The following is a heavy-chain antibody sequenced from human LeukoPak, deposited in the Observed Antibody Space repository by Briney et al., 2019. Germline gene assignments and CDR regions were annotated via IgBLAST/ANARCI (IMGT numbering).Heavy chain of an antibody. CDR1: GFTFDDYD. V-gene: IGHV3-9*01. D-gene: IGHD3-10*01. Sequence: GGSLRLSCAASGFTFDDYDMHWVRQAPGKGLEGVSGISWNSGSIGYADSVKGRFTISRDNAKNSLYLQMNSLRAEDTALYYCAKERGSGSYYPPDAFDIWGQGTMVTVSS. J-gene: IGHJ3*02. CDR2: ISWNSGSI. CDR3: AKERGSGSYYPPDAFDI.